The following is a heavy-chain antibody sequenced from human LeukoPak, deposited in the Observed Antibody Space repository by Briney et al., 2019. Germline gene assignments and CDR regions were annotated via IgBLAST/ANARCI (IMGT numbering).Heavy chain of an antibody. V-gene: IGHV1-2*02. J-gene: IGHJ4*02. CDR2: INPNSGGT. Sequence: ASVKVSCKASGYTFTSYAMNWVRQVPGQGLEWMGWINPNSGGTKYAQKFQGRVTMTRDTSISTAYMELNRLRSDDTAVYYCARVMNREGTNYWGQGTLVTVSS. D-gene: IGHD1/OR15-1a*01. CDR3: ARVMNREGTNY. CDR1: GYTFTSYA.